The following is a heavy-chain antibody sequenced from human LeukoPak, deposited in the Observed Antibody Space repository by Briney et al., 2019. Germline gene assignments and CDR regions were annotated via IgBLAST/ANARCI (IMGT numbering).Heavy chain of an antibody. Sequence: GASVKVSCKASGYTFTGYYMHWVRRAPGQGLEWMGRINPNSGGTNYAQKFQGRVTMTRDTSISTAYMELSRLRSDDTAVYYCAINPTTGTTTPFDYWGQGTLVTVSS. CDR2: INPNSGGT. CDR3: AINPTTGTTTPFDY. D-gene: IGHD1-1*01. CDR1: GYTFTGYY. J-gene: IGHJ4*02. V-gene: IGHV1-2*06.